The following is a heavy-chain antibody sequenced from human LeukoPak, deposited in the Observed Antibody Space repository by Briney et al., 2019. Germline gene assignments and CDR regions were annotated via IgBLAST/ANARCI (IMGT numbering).Heavy chain of an antibody. V-gene: IGHV3-23*01. J-gene: IGHJ1*01. Sequence: GGSLRLSCAASGFTFSSYAMSWVRQAPGKGLEWVSTISGSGGSTYYADSVKGRFTNSRDNSKNTLYVQMNSLRAEDTAVYYCARDDRGIQEYFQHWGQGTLVTVSS. CDR2: ISGSGGST. CDR3: ARDDRGIQEYFQH. D-gene: IGHD1-1*01. CDR1: GFTFSSYA.